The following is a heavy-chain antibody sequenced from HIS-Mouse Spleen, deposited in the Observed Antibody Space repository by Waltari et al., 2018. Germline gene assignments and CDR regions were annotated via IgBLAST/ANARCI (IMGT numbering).Heavy chain of an antibody. Sequence: QLQLQESGPGLVKPSETLSLTCTVSGGSLSHSSYYRGWIRQPPGKGLEWIGSIYYSGSTYYNPSLKSRVTISVDTSKNQFSLKLSSVTAADTAVYYCAREIPYSSSWYDWYFDLWGRGTLVTVSS. D-gene: IGHD6-13*01. V-gene: IGHV4-39*07. CDR1: GGSLSHSSYY. CDR2: IYYSGST. CDR3: AREIPYSSSWYDWYFDL. J-gene: IGHJ2*01.